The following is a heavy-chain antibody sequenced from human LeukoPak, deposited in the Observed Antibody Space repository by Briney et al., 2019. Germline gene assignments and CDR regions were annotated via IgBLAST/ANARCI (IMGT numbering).Heavy chain of an antibody. CDR2: IYHSGST. CDR3: ASSIAAAVRYFQH. D-gene: IGHD6-13*01. J-gene: IGHJ1*01. CDR1: GYSISSGYY. V-gene: IGHV4-38-2*02. Sequence: SETLSLTCTVSGYSISSGYYWGWIRQPPGKGLEWIGSIYHSGSTYYNPSLKSRVTISVDTSKNQFSLKLSSVTAADTAVYYCASSIAAAVRYFQHWGQGTLVTVSS.